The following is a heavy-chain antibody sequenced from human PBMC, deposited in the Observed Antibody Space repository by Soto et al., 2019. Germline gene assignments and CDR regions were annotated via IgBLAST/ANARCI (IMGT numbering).Heavy chain of an antibody. V-gene: IGHV4-4*02. CDR3: ARDPGGDTTGMGPVFDY. CDR2: IYHSGST. D-gene: IGHD3-16*01. J-gene: IGHJ4*02. Sequence: QVQLQESGPGLVKPSGTLSLTCAVSGGSISSSNWWSWVRQPPGKGLEWIGEIYHSGSTNYNPSLTSRVTISVDKSKNQFSLKLSSVTAADTAVYYCARDPGGDTTGMGPVFDYWGQGTLVTVSS. CDR1: GGSISSSNW.